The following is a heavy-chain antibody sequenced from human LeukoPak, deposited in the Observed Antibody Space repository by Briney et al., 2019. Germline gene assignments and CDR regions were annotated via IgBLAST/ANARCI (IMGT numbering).Heavy chain of an antibody. D-gene: IGHD4-23*01. Sequence: GGSLRLSCAASGFTFTTYGMHWVRQAPGKGLEWVAFIQNDEIDKFYADSVKGRFSISSDNSKNTLYLHMNSLRAEDTAVYYCARDGGSYYFDYWGQGTLVIVSS. V-gene: IGHV3-30*02. CDR1: GFTFTTYG. J-gene: IGHJ4*02. CDR2: IQNDEIDK. CDR3: ARDGGSYYFDY.